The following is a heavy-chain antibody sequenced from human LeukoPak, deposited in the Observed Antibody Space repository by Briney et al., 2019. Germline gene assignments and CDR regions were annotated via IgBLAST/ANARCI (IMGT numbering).Heavy chain of an antibody. Sequence: ASVKVSCKASGYTFTSYDINWVRQATGQGLEWMGWMNPNSGNTGYAQKLQGRVTITRNTSISTAYMELSSLRSEDTAVYYCARADYDFWSGPQPNWFDPWGQGTLVTVSS. D-gene: IGHD3-3*01. V-gene: IGHV1-8*03. CDR1: GYTFTSYD. CDR2: MNPNSGNT. J-gene: IGHJ5*02. CDR3: ARADYDFWSGPQPNWFDP.